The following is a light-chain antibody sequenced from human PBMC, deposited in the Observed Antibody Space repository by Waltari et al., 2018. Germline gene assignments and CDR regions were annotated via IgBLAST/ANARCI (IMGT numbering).Light chain of an antibody. J-gene: IGKJ1*01. Sequence: EIVLTQSPGTLSLSPGERATLSCRASQSVGKYFAWYQQRPGQAPRLLIYDASTRATGTPGRFSGSGFGTDFSLAISSLEPEDFAVYFCQHYVNLPVTFGQGTKVEI. CDR3: QHYVNLPVT. CDR1: QSVGKY. V-gene: IGKV3-20*01. CDR2: DAS.